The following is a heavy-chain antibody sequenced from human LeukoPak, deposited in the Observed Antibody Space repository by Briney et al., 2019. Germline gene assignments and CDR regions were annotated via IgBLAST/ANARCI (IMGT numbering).Heavy chain of an antibody. Sequence: TSETLSLTCTVSGGSISSYYWSWIRQPPGKGLEWIGYIHYSGGITYYNPSLKSRVTISVDTSKNQFSLKLSSVTAADTAVYYCAGIVVVPAAMGPGFDPWGQGTLVTVSS. J-gene: IGHJ5*02. V-gene: IGHV4-59*12. D-gene: IGHD2-2*01. CDR3: AGIVVVPAAMGPGFDP. CDR2: IHYSGGIT. CDR1: GGSISSYY.